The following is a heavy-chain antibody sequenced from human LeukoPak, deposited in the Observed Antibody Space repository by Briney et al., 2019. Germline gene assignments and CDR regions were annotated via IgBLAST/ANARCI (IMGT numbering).Heavy chain of an antibody. Sequence: GGSLRLSCAASGFTFSSYAMHWVRQAPGKGLEWVAVISYDGSNKYYADSVKGRFTISRDNSKNTLYLQMNSLRAEDTAVYYCARGEYYYDSSGYYYGLDYWGQGTLVTVSS. V-gene: IGHV3-30*04. CDR1: GFTFSSYA. CDR2: ISYDGSNK. J-gene: IGHJ4*02. CDR3: ARGEYYYDSSGYYYGLDY. D-gene: IGHD3-22*01.